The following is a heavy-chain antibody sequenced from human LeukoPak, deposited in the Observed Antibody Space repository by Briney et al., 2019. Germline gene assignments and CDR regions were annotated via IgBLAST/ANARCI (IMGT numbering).Heavy chain of an antibody. CDR3: ARALGYNLDAFDI. J-gene: IGHJ3*02. V-gene: IGHV3-30-3*01. CDR2: ISYDGSNK. Sequence: PGRSLRLSCAASGSTFSSYAMHWVRQAPGKGLEWVAVISYDGSNKYYADSVKGRFTISRDNSKNTLYLQMNNLRAEDTAVYYCARALGYNLDAFDIWGQGTMVTVSS. CDR1: GSTFSSYA. D-gene: IGHD5-24*01.